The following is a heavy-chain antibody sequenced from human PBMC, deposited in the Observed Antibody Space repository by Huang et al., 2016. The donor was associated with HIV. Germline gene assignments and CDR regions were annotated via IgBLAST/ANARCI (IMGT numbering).Heavy chain of an antibody. CDR1: GYTFTDSN. CDR2: INPKRGGT. CDR3: ARDWSFGSSTSPAD. D-gene: IGHD6-6*01. Sequence: QVQLVQSAAEVKNPGASVRVSCKASGYTFTDSNIHWVRQAPGQGLEWMGWINPKRGGTIYAQRFQGRITMTRDTTISTVHMDLRRIQSDDTAVYFCARDWSFGSSTSPADWGQGTLVTVSS. J-gene: IGHJ4*02. V-gene: IGHV1-2*02.